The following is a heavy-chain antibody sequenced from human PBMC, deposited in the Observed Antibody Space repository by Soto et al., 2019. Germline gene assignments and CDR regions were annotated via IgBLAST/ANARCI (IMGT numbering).Heavy chain of an antibody. CDR3: ARSFDI. CDR1: GFSFSTSS. Sequence: PGGSLRLSCAASGFSFSTSSMNWVRQAPGKGLEWLSYISSSSTTIYYADSVKGRFTISRDNAKNSVFLQMNSLRAEDTAVYYCARSFDIWGQGTMVTV. J-gene: IGHJ3*02. CDR2: ISSSSTTI. V-gene: IGHV3-48*01.